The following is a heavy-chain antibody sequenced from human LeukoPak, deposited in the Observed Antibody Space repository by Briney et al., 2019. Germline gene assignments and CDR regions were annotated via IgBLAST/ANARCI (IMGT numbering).Heavy chain of an antibody. V-gene: IGHV3-23*01. D-gene: IGHD6-19*01. CDR2: ISGSGGST. CDR1: GFTFSSYG. CDR3: AKDRGSGWFIY. J-gene: IGHJ4*02. Sequence: GGSLRLSCAASGFTFSSYGMSWVRQAPGKGLEWVSAISGSGGSTYYADSVKGRFTISRDNSKNTLYLQMNSLRAEDTAVYYCAKDRGSGWFIYWGQGTLVTVSS.